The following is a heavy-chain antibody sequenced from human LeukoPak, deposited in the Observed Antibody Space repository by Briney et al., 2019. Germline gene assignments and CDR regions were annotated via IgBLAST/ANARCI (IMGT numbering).Heavy chain of an antibody. CDR1: GFTFDDYA. CDR3: AKDGQNGDYAVYYFGY. J-gene: IGHJ4*02. Sequence: GRSLRLSCAASGFTFDDYAMHWVRQAPGKGLESVSGISWNSGSIGYADSVKGRFTISRDNAKNSLYLQMNSLRAEDTALYYCAKDGQNGDYAVYYFGYWGQGTLATVSS. V-gene: IGHV3-9*01. CDR2: ISWNSGSI. D-gene: IGHD4-17*01.